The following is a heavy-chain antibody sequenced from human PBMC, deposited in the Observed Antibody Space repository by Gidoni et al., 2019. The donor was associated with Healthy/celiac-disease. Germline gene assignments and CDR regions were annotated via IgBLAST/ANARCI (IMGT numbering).Heavy chain of an antibody. CDR3: ARVGYYYDSSGLGLRYAYYFDY. CDR1: GFTFSSYS. CDR2: ISSSSSTR. Sequence: EVQLVESGGGLVQPGGSLRLSCAASGFTFSSYSMNWVRQAPGKGLEWVSYISSSSSTRYYADSVKGRFTISRDNAKNSLYLQMNSLRAEDTAVYYCARVGYYYDSSGLGLRYAYYFDYWGQGTLVTVSS. V-gene: IGHV3-48*01. D-gene: IGHD3-22*01. J-gene: IGHJ4*02.